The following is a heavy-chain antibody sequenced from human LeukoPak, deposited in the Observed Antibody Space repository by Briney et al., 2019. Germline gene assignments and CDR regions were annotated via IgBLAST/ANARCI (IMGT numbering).Heavy chain of an antibody. J-gene: IGHJ6*03. CDR1: GFNFSSYE. Sequence: GGSLRLSCAASGFNFSSYEMNWVRQAPGNGLEWASYISRSGSTAFYADSVKGRFTISRDNAKNSLYLQMNSLRAEDTAAYYCARASGPGYYYYYMDVWGKGTTVIVSS. D-gene: IGHD5-12*01. V-gene: IGHV3-48*03. CDR3: ARASGPGYYYYYMDV. CDR2: ISRSGSTA.